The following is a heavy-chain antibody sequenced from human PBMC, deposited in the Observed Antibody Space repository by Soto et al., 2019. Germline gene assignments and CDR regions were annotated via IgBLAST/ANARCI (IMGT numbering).Heavy chain of an antibody. D-gene: IGHD6-13*01. CDR3: ASHSSSWYGDNWFDP. V-gene: IGHV1-18*01. Sequence: QVQLVQSGAAVKKPGASVKVSCKASGYTFTSYGTSWVRQAPGQGLEWMGWISAYNGNTNYAQKLQGRVTMTTDTSTSTAYMELRSLRSDDTAVYYCASHSSSWYGDNWFDPWGQGTLVTVSS. CDR2: ISAYNGNT. J-gene: IGHJ5*02. CDR1: GYTFTSYG.